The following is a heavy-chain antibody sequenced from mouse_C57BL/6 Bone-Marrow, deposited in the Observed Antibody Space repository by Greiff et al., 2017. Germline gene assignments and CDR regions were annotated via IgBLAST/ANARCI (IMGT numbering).Heavy chain of an antibody. Sequence: EVKVVESGGGLVKPGGSLKLSCAASGFTFSSYAMSWVRQTPEKRLEWVATISDGGSYTYYPDNVKGRFTISRDNAKNNLYLQMSHLKSEDTAMDYCARDSPYGDDKGDYWGQGTTLTVSS. CDR3: ARDSPYGDDKGDY. CDR2: ISDGGSYT. J-gene: IGHJ2*01. V-gene: IGHV5-4*01. D-gene: IGHD2-2*01. CDR1: GFTFSSYA.